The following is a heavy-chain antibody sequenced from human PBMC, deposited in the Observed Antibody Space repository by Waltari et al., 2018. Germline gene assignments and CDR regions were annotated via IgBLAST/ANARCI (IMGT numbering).Heavy chain of an antibody. CDR3: ARLTFGGVIGALDY. CDR1: GYTFTSYA. J-gene: IGHJ4*02. CDR2: INAGNGNT. Sequence: QVQLVQSGAEVKKPGASVKVSCKASGYTFTSYAMHWVRQAPGQRLEWMGWINAGNGNTKYSRKFQGRVTITRDTSASTAYMELSSLRSEDTAVYYCARLTFGGVIGALDYWGQGTLVTVSS. V-gene: IGHV1-3*01. D-gene: IGHD3-16*02.